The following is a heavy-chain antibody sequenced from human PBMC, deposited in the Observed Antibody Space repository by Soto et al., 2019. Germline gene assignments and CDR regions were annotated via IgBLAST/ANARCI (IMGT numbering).Heavy chain of an antibody. CDR2: IIPIFGTA. J-gene: IGHJ4*02. D-gene: IGHD3-22*01. CDR1: GGTFSSYA. Sequence: SVKVSCKASGGTFSSYAISWVRQAPGQGLEWMGGIIPIFGTANYAQKFQGRVTITADKSTSTAYMELSSLRSEDTAVYYCAARGYYYDSSGYFDFWGQGIQVTVSS. V-gene: IGHV1-69*06. CDR3: AARGYYYDSSGYFDF.